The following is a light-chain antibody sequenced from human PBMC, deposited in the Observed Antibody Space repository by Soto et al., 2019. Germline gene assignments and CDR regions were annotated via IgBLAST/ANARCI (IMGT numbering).Light chain of an antibody. J-gene: IGKJ5*01. CDR1: QSVSSSH. CDR2: GAS. Sequence: EIVLTQSPGTLSLSPGERATLSCRASQSVSSSHLSWYQQKPGQAPRLLIYGASSRATGIPDRFSGSGSGTDFTLTISRLEPEDFAVYYCQQYGSSPSITFGQGTRLESK. CDR3: QQYGSSPSIT. V-gene: IGKV3-20*01.